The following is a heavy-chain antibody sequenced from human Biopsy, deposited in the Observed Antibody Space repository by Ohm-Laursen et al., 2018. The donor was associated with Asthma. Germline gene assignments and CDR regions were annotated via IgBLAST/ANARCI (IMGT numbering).Heavy chain of an antibody. CDR2: IFFDGSNK. J-gene: IGHJ4*02. V-gene: IGHV3-30-3*01. CDR1: GFTFHNYV. Sequence: SLRLSCAASGFTFHNYVMHWVRQAPGKGLELVAGIFFDGSNKYYADSVKGRFTISRDNSKDTLYLQVNSLRGDDTAVYYCARGKTWGRSYYFDYWGQGTLVTVSS. D-gene: IGHD6-6*01. CDR3: ARGKTWGRSYYFDY.